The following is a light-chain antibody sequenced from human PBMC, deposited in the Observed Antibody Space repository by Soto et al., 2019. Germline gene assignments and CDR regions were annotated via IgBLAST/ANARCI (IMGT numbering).Light chain of an antibody. J-gene: IGLJ1*01. Sequence: QSVLTQPPSVSGAPGQRVTISCTGSISNIGAGYDVHWYHQLPGTAPKLLIYGNSNRPSGVPDRFSGSKSGTSASLAITGLQAEDEADYYCQSFDASVSGSAFGTGTKVTVL. CDR1: ISNIGAGYD. V-gene: IGLV1-40*01. CDR3: QSFDASVSGSA. CDR2: GNS.